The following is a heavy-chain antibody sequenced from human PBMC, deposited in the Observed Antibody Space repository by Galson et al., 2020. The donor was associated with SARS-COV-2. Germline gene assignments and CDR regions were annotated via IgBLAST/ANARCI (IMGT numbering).Heavy chain of an antibody. V-gene: IGHV3-33*01. Sequence: GGSLSLSCAASGFTFSYYGIHWVRQAPGKGLEWVAVVWYDGNRKFYADSVKGRFTISRDDSKSTVYLQMNSLRAEDTAMYYCARDDDTTSHYSRFNYWGQGTLVIVSS. CDR1: GFTFSYYG. CDR3: ARDDDTTSHYSRFNY. D-gene: IGHD4-4*01. J-gene: IGHJ4*02. CDR2: VWYDGNRK.